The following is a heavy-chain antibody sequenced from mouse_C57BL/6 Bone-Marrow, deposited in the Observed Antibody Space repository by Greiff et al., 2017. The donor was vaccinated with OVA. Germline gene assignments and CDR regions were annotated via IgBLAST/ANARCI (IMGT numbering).Heavy chain of an antibody. V-gene: IGHV14-2*01. CDR3: ARPVVWYFDV. J-gene: IGHJ1*03. CDR2: IDPYDGET. CDR1: GFNFTDYY. Sequence: VQLQQSGAELVKPGASVKLSCTASGFNFTDYYMHWVKQRTEQGLEWIGRIDPYDGETKYAPKFKSKATITTDTSSSTAYLQLSSLSSEEPAVDYCARPVVWYFDVWGRGTTVTVTS.